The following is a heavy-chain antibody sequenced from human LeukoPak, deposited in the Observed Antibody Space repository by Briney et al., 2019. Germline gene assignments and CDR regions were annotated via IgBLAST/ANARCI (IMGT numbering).Heavy chain of an antibody. V-gene: IGHV4-34*01. Sequence: KASETLSLTCAVYGGSFSGYYWSWIRQPPGKGLEWIGEINHSGSTNYNPSLKSRVTISVDTSKNQFSLKLSSVTAADTAVYYCARFPPYYGDGGCWGQGTLVTVSS. CDR3: ARFPPYYGDGGC. J-gene: IGHJ4*02. D-gene: IGHD4-17*01. CDR2: INHSGST. CDR1: GGSFSGYY.